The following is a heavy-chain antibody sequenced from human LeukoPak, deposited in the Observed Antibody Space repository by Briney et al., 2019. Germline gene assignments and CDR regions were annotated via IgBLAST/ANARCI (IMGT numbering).Heavy chain of an antibody. CDR2: IYYSGST. J-gene: IGHJ4*02. Sequence: PSETLSLTCTVSGGSISSYYWSWIRQPPGKGLEWIGYIYYSGSTNYNPSLKRRVTISVDTSKNQFSLKLSSVTAADTAVYYCARSPLLRSSSWYVYWGQGTLVTVSS. V-gene: IGHV4-59*01. CDR3: ARSPLLRSSSWYVY. D-gene: IGHD6-13*01. CDR1: GGSISSYY.